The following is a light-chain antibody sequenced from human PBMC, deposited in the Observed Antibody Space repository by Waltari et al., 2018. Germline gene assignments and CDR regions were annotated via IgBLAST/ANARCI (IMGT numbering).Light chain of an antibody. CDR2: WSS. V-gene: IGKV4-1*01. CDR1: QSVLYSSTNKNY. Sequence: DIVMTQSPDSLAVSLGERATIDCTSSQSVLYSSTNKNYLAWYQQKPGQPPKLLIYWSSTPESGVPDRFSGSGSGTAFTLTISSLQAEDVAVYYCQQYYTTPLTFVGGTKVEIK. J-gene: IGKJ4*01. CDR3: QQYYTTPLT.